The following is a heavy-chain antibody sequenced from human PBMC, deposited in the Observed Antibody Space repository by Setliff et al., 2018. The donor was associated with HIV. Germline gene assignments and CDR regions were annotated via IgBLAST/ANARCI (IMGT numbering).Heavy chain of an antibody. CDR1: GGSISGHY. Sequence: ETLSLTCSFSGGSISGHYWSWIRQAPGKGLEWVSYISGSGSSTYYADSVKGRFTISRDNSKNTLYLQMNSLRAEDTAVYYCAKAIDRTGLHFDYWGQGTLVTVSS. CDR2: ISGSGSST. J-gene: IGHJ4*02. V-gene: IGHV3-23*01. CDR3: AKAIDRTGLHFDY. D-gene: IGHD1-1*01.